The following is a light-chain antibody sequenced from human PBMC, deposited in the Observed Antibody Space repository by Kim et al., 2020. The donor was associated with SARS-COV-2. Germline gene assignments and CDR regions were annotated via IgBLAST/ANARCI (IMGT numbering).Light chain of an antibody. V-gene: IGKV3-20*01. Sequence: EIVLTQSPDTLSLSPGERVTLSCRASQSVSSNSLAWYQQKPGQAPRLLFYAASTRATGIPDRFSGSGSGTDFTLSISRLEPEDSAVYYCQQSGGSPKYTFGQGTKLEI. CDR1: QSVSSNS. J-gene: IGKJ2*01. CDR2: AAS. CDR3: QQSGGSPKYT.